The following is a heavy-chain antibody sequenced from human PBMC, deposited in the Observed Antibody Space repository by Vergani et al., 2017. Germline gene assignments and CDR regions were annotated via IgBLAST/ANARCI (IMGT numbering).Heavy chain of an antibody. V-gene: IGHV3-30*03. J-gene: IGHJ1*01. CDR3: ATKSCGTPGCQIGYFRE. CDR1: GFTSSYYS. D-gene: IGHD1-1*01. Sequence: QVHLVESGGGVVQPGRSLRLSCVVSGFTSSYYSMHWVRQAPGKGLEWVAVISYDGTQKYYADSVKGRFTISRDNSKSTLYLQMNSLRTEDTAVYPCATKSCGTPGCQIGYFREWGQGTLVTVSS. CDR2: ISYDGTQK.